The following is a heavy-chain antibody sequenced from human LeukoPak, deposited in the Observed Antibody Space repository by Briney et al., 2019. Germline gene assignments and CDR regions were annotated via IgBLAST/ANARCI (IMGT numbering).Heavy chain of an antibody. CDR1: GYTYTNNP. J-gene: IGHJ4*02. Sequence: ASVKVSCKASGYTYTNNPMNWVRQATGQGLEWMGWSNTNTGNPTYAQGFTERFVFSWDTSVTTAYLQINSLKPEDTAVYFCARDTYCTGGRCYSRVGYWGQGTVVTVSS. CDR2: SNTNTGNP. CDR3: ARDTYCTGGRCYSRVGY. V-gene: IGHV7-4-1*02. D-gene: IGHD2-15*01.